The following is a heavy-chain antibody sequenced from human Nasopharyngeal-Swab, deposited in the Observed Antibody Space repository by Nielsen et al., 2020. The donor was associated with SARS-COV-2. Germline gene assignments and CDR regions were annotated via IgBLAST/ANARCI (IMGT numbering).Heavy chain of an antibody. CDR1: GYTLTELS. J-gene: IGHJ4*02. V-gene: IGHV1-24*01. D-gene: IGHD6-13*01. CDR3: ATGYSSSWYVY. Sequence: ASVKVSCKVSGYTLTELSMHWVRQAPGKGLEWMGGFDPEDGETIYAQKFQGRVTMTEETSTDTAYMALGSLRSEDTGVYYCATGYSSSWYVYWGQGTLVTVSS. CDR2: FDPEDGET.